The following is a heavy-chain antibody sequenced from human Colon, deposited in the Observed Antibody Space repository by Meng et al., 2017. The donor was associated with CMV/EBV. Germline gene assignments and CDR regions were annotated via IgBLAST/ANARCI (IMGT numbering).Heavy chain of an antibody. CDR2: INTDDGDT. J-gene: IGHJ4*02. Sequence: QVQLAQSGAEVKKPGASVKVSCKPSGYTFTGYYMHWVRQAPGQGLEWMGRINTDDGDTKYAPKFRGRATLTRDTSITTAYMELDGLTSDDTATYYCARDRASLYYQFDSWGQGTLVTVSS. CDR1: GYTFTGYY. V-gene: IGHV1-2*06. CDR3: ARDRASLYYQFDS. D-gene: IGHD5/OR15-5a*01.